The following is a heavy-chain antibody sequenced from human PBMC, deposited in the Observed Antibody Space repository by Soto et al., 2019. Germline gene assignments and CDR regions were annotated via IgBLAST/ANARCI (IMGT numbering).Heavy chain of an antibody. Sequence: SGPTLVNPPQTLTLTCTFSGFSLSTSEVGVGWIRQPPGKALELLGIIYWDDDKRYSPLLNKRLTITKDTSKNQVVLTMTNMDYVEPGTYYCARLTYLYIMVDCWGQGTQVTVS. CDR3: ARLTYLYIMVDC. V-gene: IGHV2-5*02. D-gene: IGHD3-16*01. J-gene: IGHJ4*02. CDR1: GFSLSTSEVG. CDR2: IYWDDDK.